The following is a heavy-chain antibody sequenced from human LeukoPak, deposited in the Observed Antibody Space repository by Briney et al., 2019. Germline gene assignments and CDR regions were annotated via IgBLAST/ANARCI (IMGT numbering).Heavy chain of an antibody. CDR3: ASGDSGLSRSRFDY. V-gene: IGHV4-30-2*01. CDR2: IYHSGST. D-gene: IGHD6-25*01. J-gene: IGHJ4*02. Sequence: PSQTLSLTCTVSGGSISSGGYCWSWIRQPPGKGLEWIGYIYHSGSTFYNPSLKSRVTISLDRSKTPFSLRLTSVTAADTAVYYCASGDSGLSRSRFDYWGQGTLVTVSS. CDR1: GGSISSGGYC.